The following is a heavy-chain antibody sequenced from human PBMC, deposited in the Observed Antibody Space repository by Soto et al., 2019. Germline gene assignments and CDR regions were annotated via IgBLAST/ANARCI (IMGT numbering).Heavy chain of an antibody. CDR2: ISSSSSYI. CDR1: GFTFSSYS. CDR3: AILVGVPAAKAGDAFDI. D-gene: IGHD2-2*01. V-gene: IGHV3-21*01. J-gene: IGHJ3*02. Sequence: GGSLRLSCAASGFTFSSYSMNWVRQAPGKGLEWVSSISSSSSYIYYADSVKGRFTISRDNAKNSLYLQMNSLRAEDTAVYYYAILVGVPAAKAGDAFDIWGQGTMVTVSS.